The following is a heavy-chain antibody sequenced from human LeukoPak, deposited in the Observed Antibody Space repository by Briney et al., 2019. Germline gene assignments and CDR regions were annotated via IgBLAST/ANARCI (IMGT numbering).Heavy chain of an antibody. J-gene: IGHJ5*02. Sequence: SETLSLTCTVSGGSISSSSYYWSWIRQPAGKGLEWIGRIYTSGSTNYNPSLKSRVTISVDTSKNQFSLKLSSVTAADTAVYYCARDILTGCEGNWFDPWGQGTLVTVSS. D-gene: IGHD3-9*01. CDR1: GGSISSSSYY. CDR2: IYTSGST. V-gene: IGHV4-61*02. CDR3: ARDILTGCEGNWFDP.